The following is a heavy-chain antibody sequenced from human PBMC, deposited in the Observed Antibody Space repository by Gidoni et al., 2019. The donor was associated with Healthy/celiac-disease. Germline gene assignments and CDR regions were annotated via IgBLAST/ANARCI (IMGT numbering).Heavy chain of an antibody. V-gene: IGHV3-23*01. D-gene: IGHD1-26*01. Sequence: EVQLLESGGGLVQPGGSLRLSCAASGFTFSSYAMTWVRQAPGKGLEWVSDISGSGGATYYADSVKGRFTVSRDASKSTLYLQMSSLRAEDTAVYYCARSMANSGRSSDYWGQGTLVTV. J-gene: IGHJ4*02. CDR1: GFTFSSYA. CDR2: ISGSGGAT. CDR3: ARSMANSGRSSDY.